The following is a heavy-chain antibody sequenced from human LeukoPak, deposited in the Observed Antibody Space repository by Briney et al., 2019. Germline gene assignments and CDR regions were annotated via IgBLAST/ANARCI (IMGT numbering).Heavy chain of an antibody. J-gene: IGHJ4*02. CDR3: ARQSHILTGYYRSFAIDY. D-gene: IGHD3-9*01. Sequence: GASVKVSCKASGYTFTSYDINWVRQATGQGLEWMGWINPNSGGTNYAQKFQGRVTMTRDTSISTAYMELSRLRSDDTAVYYCARQSHILTGYYRSFAIDYWGQGTLVTVSS. CDR1: GYTFTSYD. V-gene: IGHV1-2*02. CDR2: INPNSGGT.